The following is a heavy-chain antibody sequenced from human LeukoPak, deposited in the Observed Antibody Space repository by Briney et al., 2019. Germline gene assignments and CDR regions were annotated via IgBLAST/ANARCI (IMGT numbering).Heavy chain of an antibody. CDR2: IYRTGST. CDR1: GASISSTNYY. D-gene: IGHD2/OR15-2a*01. J-gene: IGHJ4*02. CDR3: VRDLGVSLPFDY. V-gene: IGHV4-61*02. Sequence: PSETLSLTCTVSGASISSTNYYWSWIRQSAGKGLEWIGRIYRTGSTNYNPSLKSRVTISLDTPKNQFSLKLSAVTAADTAVYYCVRDLGVSLPFDYWGQGVLVTVSS.